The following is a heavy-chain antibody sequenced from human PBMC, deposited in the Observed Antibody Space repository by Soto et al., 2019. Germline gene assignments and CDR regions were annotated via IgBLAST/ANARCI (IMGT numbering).Heavy chain of an antibody. D-gene: IGHD2-8*01. J-gene: IGHJ3*02. CDR1: GGTFSSYT. V-gene: IGHV1-69*04. CDR3: ARDDYCTNGVCYAFDI. Sequence: SVKVSCKASGGTFSSYTISWVRQAPGQGLEWMGRIIPILGIANYAQKFRGRVTITADKSTSTAYMELSSLRSEDTAVYYCARDDYCTNGVCYAFDIWGQGTMVTVSS. CDR2: IIPILGIA.